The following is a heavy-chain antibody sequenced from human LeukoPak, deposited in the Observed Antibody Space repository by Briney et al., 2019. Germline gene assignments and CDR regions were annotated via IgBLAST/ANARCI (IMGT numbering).Heavy chain of an antibody. D-gene: IGHD3-22*01. CDR3: ARTPNRWYYDSSGYYSPINYFDY. Sequence: PSETLSPTCAVYGGSFSGYYWSWIRQPPGKGLEWIGEINHSGSTNYNPSLKSRVTISVDTSKNQFSLKLSSVTAADTAVYYCARTPNRWYYDSSGYYSPINYFDYWGQGTLVTVSS. V-gene: IGHV4-34*01. J-gene: IGHJ4*02. CDR1: GGSFSGYY. CDR2: INHSGST.